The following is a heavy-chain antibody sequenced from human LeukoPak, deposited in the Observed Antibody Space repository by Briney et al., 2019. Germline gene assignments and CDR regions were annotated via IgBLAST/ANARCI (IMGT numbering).Heavy chain of an antibody. J-gene: IGHJ6*02. D-gene: IGHD3-10*01. Sequence: SLRLSCAASGFTFDDYAMHWVRQAPGKGLEWVSGISWNGGSIGYADSVKGRFTISRDNAKNSLYLQMNSLRAEDTALYYCAKDMGSGSYVGYYYYYYGMDVWGQGTTVTVPS. V-gene: IGHV3-9*01. CDR2: ISWNGGSI. CDR1: GFTFDDYA. CDR3: AKDMGSGSYVGYYYYYYGMDV.